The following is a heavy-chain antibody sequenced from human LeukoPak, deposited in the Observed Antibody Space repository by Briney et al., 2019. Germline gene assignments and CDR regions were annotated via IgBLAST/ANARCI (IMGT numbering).Heavy chain of an antibody. CDR3: ASIAAAGTRIDY. CDR1: GGSFSGYY. D-gene: IGHD6-13*01. CDR2: INHSGST. V-gene: IGHV4-34*01. Sequence: PSETLSLTCAVYGGSFSGYYWSWIRQPPGKGLEWIGEINHSGSTNYNPSLKSRVTISVDTSKNQFSLKLSSVTAADTALYYCASIAAAGTRIDYWGQGTLVTVSS. J-gene: IGHJ4*02.